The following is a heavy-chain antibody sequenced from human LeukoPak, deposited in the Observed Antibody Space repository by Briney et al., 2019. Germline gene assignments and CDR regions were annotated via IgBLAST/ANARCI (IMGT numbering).Heavy chain of an antibody. Sequence: ASVKVSCKASGCTFTSYDINWVRQATGQGLEWMGWMNTNSGNTGYAQKFQGRVTITRNTSISTAYMELSSLRSEDTAVYYCASASYSGDYYYYYMDVWGKGTTVTVSS. J-gene: IGHJ6*03. CDR2: MNTNSGNT. D-gene: IGHD2-21*01. CDR1: GCTFTSYD. CDR3: ASASYSGDYYYYYMDV. V-gene: IGHV1-8*03.